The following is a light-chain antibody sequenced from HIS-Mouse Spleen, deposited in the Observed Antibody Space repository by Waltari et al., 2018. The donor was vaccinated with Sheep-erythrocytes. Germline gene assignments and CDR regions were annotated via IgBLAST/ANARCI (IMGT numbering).Light chain of an antibody. CDR3: QAWDSSIVV. V-gene: IGLV3-1*01. Sequence: SYNLTHPPSFSWSPGQTATITSPGEKWGEKYACWYQQKPGKSPVLVIYQDSKRPSGIPERFSGSNSGNTATLTISGTQAMDEADYYCQAWDSSIVVFGGGTKLTVL. CDR1: KWGEKY. CDR2: QDS. J-gene: IGLJ2*01.